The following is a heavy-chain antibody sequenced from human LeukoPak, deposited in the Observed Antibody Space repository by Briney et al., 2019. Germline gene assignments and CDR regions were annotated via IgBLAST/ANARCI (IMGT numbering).Heavy chain of an antibody. CDR1: GGTFSSYA. Sequence: GASVKVSCKASGGTFSSYAISWVRRAPGQGLEWMGGIIPIFGTANYAQKFQGRVTITADESTSTAYMELSSLRSEDTAVYYCARSGRGLGYCSSTSCPDLDYWGQGTLVTVSS. D-gene: IGHD2-2*01. V-gene: IGHV1-69*13. CDR3: ARSGRGLGYCSSTSCPDLDY. J-gene: IGHJ4*02. CDR2: IIPIFGTA.